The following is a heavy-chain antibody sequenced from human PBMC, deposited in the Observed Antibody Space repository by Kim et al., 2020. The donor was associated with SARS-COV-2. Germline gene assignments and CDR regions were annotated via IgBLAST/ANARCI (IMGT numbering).Heavy chain of an antibody. Sequence: GGSLRLSCAASGFTFSSYAMSWVRQAPGKGLEWVSAISGSGGSTYYADPGKGRFTISRDNSKNTLYLQMNSLRAEDTAVYYCATDLRNTARDFDYWGQGTLVTVSS. CDR3: ATDLRNTARDFDY. V-gene: IGHV3-23*01. D-gene: IGHD2-2*02. CDR2: ISGSGGST. CDR1: GFTFSSYA. J-gene: IGHJ4*02.